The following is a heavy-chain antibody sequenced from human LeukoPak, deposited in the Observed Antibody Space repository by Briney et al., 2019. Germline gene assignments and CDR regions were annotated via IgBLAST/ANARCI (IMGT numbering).Heavy chain of an antibody. Sequence: PGGSLRLSCAASGFTFSSSAMSWVRQAPGKGLEWVSAISGSGGTTSYADSVKGRFTISRDNSKNTLYLQMNSLRGEDTALYYCAAGRYYGDPWDQGPLVPVPS. J-gene: IGHJ5*02. CDR3: AAGRYYGDP. CDR2: ISGSGGTT. D-gene: IGHD3-10*01. V-gene: IGHV3-23*01. CDR1: GFTFSSSA.